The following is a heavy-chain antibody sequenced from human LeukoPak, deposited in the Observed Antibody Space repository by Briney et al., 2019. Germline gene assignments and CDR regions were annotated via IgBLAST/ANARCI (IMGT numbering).Heavy chain of an antibody. Sequence: PSETLSLTCTVSGDSISSCSYYWGWIRQPPGKGLEWIGNIYYSGSTYYNPSLKSRVTISVDTSKNQFSLKLSSVTAADTAVYYCARIVKAVGTRQFDYWGQGTLVTVSP. D-gene: IGHD1-1*01. V-gene: IGHV4-39*01. CDR2: IYYSGST. CDR3: ARIVKAVGTRQFDY. J-gene: IGHJ4*02. CDR1: GDSISSCSYY.